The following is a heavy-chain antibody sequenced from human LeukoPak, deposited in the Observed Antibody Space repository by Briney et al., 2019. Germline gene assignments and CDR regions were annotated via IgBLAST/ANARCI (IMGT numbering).Heavy chain of an antibody. V-gene: IGHV3-30*02. J-gene: IGHJ6*04. CDR2: IRNDGTNK. CDR3: AKGSDWMDV. D-gene: IGHD3/OR15-3a*01. Sequence: GGSLRLSCEASGFTFSTYGMHWVRQAPGKGLEWVAFIRNDGTNKYYADSVKGRFTISRDNSKNTQYLQMNSLRIEDTAVYYCAKGSDWMDVWGKGTTVTISS. CDR1: GFTFSTYG.